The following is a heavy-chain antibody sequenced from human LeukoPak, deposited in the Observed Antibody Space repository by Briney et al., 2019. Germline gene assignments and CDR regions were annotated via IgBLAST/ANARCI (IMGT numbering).Heavy chain of an antibody. CDR3: ARDPSGSYVFDY. J-gene: IGHJ4*02. V-gene: IGHV4-59*01. D-gene: IGHD1-26*01. CDR1: GGSISSYY. Sequence: SETLYVTCTVSGGSISSYYWSWIRQPPGKGLEWIGYIYYSGSTNYNPSLKSRVTISVDTSKNQFSLRLSSVTAADTAVYYCARDPSGSYVFDYWGQGTLVTVSS. CDR2: IYYSGST.